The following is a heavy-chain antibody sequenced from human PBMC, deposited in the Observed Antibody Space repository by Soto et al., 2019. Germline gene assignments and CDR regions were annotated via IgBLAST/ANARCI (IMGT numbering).Heavy chain of an antibody. J-gene: IGHJ3*02. CDR3: ARIHGDYVLHDAFDI. Sequence: EVQLVESGGGLVKPGGSLRLSCAASGFTFSSYSMNWVRQAPGKGLEWVSSISSSSSYIYYADSVKGRFTISRDNAKNSLYLQMNSLRAEDTAVYYCARIHGDYVLHDAFDIWGQGTMVTVSS. D-gene: IGHD4-17*01. CDR2: ISSSSSYI. V-gene: IGHV3-21*01. CDR1: GFTFSSYS.